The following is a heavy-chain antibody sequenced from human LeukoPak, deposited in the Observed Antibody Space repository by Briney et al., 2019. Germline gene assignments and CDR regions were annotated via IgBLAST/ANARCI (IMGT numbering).Heavy chain of an antibody. Sequence: GASVKVSCKVSGYTLTELSMHWVRQAPGKGLEWMGGFDPEDGETIYAQKFQGRVTMTEDTSTDTAYMELSSLRSEDTAVYYCATVTKAKDIVEVVAATSWFDPWGQGTLVTVSS. J-gene: IGHJ5*02. CDR3: ATVTKAKDIVEVVAATSWFDP. CDR1: GYTLTELS. D-gene: IGHD2-15*01. CDR2: FDPEDGET. V-gene: IGHV1-24*01.